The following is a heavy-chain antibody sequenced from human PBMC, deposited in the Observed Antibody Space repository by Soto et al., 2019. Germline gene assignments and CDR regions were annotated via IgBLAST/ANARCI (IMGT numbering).Heavy chain of an antibody. D-gene: IGHD3-10*01. CDR2: VFYSGAT. CDR1: GDSISSVNYW. V-gene: IGHV4-39*01. Sequence: QLQLQESGPRLVKPSETLSLTCAVAGDSISSVNYWWGWIRQPPGKGLEWIGSVFYSGATYYNASLKSRVTISVDTSNNQFPLTLTSVTAADTAVYYCARQVGTGLWYFDSWGQGSLVTVSS. J-gene: IGHJ4*02. CDR3: ARQVGTGLWYFDS.